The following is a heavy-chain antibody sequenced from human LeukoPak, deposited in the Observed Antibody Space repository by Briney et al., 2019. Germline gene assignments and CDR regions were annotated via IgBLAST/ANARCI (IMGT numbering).Heavy chain of an antibody. V-gene: IGHV3-74*03. CDR1: GFTFSRYW. J-gene: IGHJ4*02. Sequence: PGGSLRLSCAASGFTFSRYWMHWVRQAPGKGLMWVSRISPDGSTTLYADSVKGRFTISRDNAKNTLYLQMNSLRAEDTALYYCSGGYSFDYWGQGTLVTVSS. CDR2: ISPDGSTT. CDR3: SGGYSFDY. D-gene: IGHD4-23*01.